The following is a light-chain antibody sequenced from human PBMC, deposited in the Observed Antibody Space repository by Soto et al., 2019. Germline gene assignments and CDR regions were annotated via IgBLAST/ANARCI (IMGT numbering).Light chain of an antibody. V-gene: IGKV1-9*01. J-gene: IGKJ4*01. CDR3: QQLRIHPPG. CDR2: AAS. Sequence: IQLTQSPAALSACVEDRVTITCRASQDIAIYLAWYQQTPGEAPKLLIYAASTLYGGVPSRFSVSGSGTDFALTISGLQTQDFATYCSQQLRIHPPGFSGGTKVDIK. CDR1: QDIAIY.